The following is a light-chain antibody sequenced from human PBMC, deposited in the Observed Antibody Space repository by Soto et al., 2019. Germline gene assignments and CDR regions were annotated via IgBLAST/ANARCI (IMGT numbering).Light chain of an antibody. V-gene: IGLV2-14*01. CDR1: SSDVGGYNY. Sequence: QSALTQPASVSGSPGQSITISCTGTSSDVGGYNYVPWYQHHPGKAPKLMIYEVSNRPSGVSYRFSGSKSGNTASLPISWLQAEDEADYYCNSYTGSGSVFGTGTKVTGL. J-gene: IGLJ1*01. CDR3: NSYTGSGSV. CDR2: EVS.